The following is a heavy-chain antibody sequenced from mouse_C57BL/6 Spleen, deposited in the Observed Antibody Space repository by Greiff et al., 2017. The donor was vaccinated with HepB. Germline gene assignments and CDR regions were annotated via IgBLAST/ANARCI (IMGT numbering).Heavy chain of an antibody. V-gene: IGHV1-42*01. CDR1: GYSFTGYY. CDR2: INPSTGGT. CDR3: AIYDYDGAY. Sequence: EVQLKESGPELVKPGASVKISCKASGYSFTGYYMNWVKQSPEKSLEWIGEINPSTGGTTYNQKFKAKATLTVDKSSSTAYMQLKSLTSEDSAVYYCAIYDYDGAYWGQGTLVTVSA. J-gene: IGHJ3*01. D-gene: IGHD2-4*01.